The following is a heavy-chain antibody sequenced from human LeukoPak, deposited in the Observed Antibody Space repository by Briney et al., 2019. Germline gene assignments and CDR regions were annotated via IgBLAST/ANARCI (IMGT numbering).Heavy chain of an antibody. Sequence: PGGSLRLSCAASGFTFSSYAMSWVRQATGKGLEWVSAISGSGGSTYYADSVKGRFTISRDNSKNTLYLQMNSLRAEDTAVYYCAKVASTYYYDSSGYYFDYWGQGTLVTVSS. V-gene: IGHV3-23*01. CDR3: AKVASTYYYDSSGYYFDY. J-gene: IGHJ4*02. D-gene: IGHD3-22*01. CDR2: ISGSGGST. CDR1: GFTFSSYA.